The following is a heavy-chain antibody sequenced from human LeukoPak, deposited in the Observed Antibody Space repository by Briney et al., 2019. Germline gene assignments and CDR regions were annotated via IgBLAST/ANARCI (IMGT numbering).Heavy chain of an antibody. V-gene: IGHV3-23*01. Sequence: QPGGSLRLSCAASGFTFSNYVMRWVRQAPGKGLECVSGISASGDSTDYADSVKGRFTISRDNSKNTLYLQMHNLRVDDTAIYYCAKTFDYDTSGYNLFDSWGQGTLVTVSS. CDR2: ISASGDST. J-gene: IGHJ4*02. CDR1: GFTFSNYV. D-gene: IGHD3-22*01. CDR3: AKTFDYDTSGYNLFDS.